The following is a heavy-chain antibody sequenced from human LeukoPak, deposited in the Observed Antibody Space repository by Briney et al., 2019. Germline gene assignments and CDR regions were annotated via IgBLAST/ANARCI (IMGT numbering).Heavy chain of an antibody. CDR2: IIPIFGTA. V-gene: IGHV1-69*13. J-gene: IGHJ6*02. CDR1: GGTFSSYA. D-gene: IGHD6-13*01. CDR3: ARAPKYRIAAAGTLSYYYGMDV. Sequence: SVKVSCKASGGTFSSYAISWVRQAPGQGLEWMGGIIPIFGTANYAQKFQGRVTITADESTSTAYMELSSLRSEDTAVYYCARAPKYRIAAAGTLSYYYGMDVWGQGTTVTVSS.